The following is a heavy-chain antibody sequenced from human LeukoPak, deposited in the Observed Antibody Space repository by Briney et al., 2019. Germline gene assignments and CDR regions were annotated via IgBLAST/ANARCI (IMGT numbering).Heavy chain of an antibody. CDR2: IGSDGSEK. CDR1: GFTFNSFG. D-gene: IGHD2-2*01. Sequence: PGGSLRLSCAASGFTFNSFGMHWVRQAPGKGLEWVAFIGSDGSEKFYGYSLKGRVTISRDNSKKILYLQMNSARLEDTAVYYCAKGRPAGVSDTPAFDHWGQGTLVIVSS. V-gene: IGHV3-30*02. CDR3: AKGRPAGVSDTPAFDH. J-gene: IGHJ4*02.